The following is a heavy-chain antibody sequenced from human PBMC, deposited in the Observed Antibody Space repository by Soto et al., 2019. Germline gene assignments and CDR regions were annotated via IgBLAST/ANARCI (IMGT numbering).Heavy chain of an antibody. CDR2: IYYSGST. Sequence: QVQLQESGPGLVKPSQTLSLTCTVSGGSISSGGYYWSWIRQHPGKGLEWIGYIYYSGSTYYNPSLKSRVTISVDMSKNQFSLKLSSVTAADTAVYYCARSMVDTAMVVNYYYYGMDVWGQGTTVTVSS. CDR3: ARSMVDTAMVVNYYYYGMDV. J-gene: IGHJ6*02. V-gene: IGHV4-31*03. D-gene: IGHD5-18*01. CDR1: GGSISSGGYY.